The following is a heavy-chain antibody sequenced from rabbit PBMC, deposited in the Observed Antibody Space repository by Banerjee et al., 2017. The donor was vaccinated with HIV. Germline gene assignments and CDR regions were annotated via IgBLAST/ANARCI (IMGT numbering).Heavy chain of an antibody. V-gene: IGHV1S40*01. CDR2: IYAGSSVAT. Sequence: QSLEESGGDLVKPGASLTLTCTASGFDFSSNSMYWVRQAPGKGLESIAYIYAGSSVATYYATWAKGRFTISKTSSTTVTLQMTSLTAADTATYFCARGYAGYGWTIYYGMDLWGQGTLVTVS. D-gene: IGHD7-1*01. J-gene: IGHJ6*01. CDR3: ARGYAGYGWTIYYGMDL. CDR1: GFDFSSNS.